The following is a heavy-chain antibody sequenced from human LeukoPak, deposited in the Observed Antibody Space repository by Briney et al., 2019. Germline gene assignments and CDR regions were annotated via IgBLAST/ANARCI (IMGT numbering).Heavy chain of an antibody. CDR1: GFSLSGYW. J-gene: IGHJ4*02. D-gene: IGHD2/OR15-2a*01. CDR2: IAKDGYWI. V-gene: IGHV3-7*01. CDR3: ARDLDFYATDY. Sequence: GGSLRLSCAASGFSLSGYWMSWVRQAPGQGLEWVANIAKDGYWIHYADSVKGRFTISIDNAKNSLSLQMNSLRADDTAIYYCARDLDFYATDYWGQGTLVTVAS.